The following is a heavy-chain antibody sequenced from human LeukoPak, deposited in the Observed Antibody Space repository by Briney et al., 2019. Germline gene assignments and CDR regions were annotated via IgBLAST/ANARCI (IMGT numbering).Heavy chain of an antibody. D-gene: IGHD2-21*02. J-gene: IGHJ1*01. CDR3: AKDGLYCGGDCYFEYFQH. CDR1: GFTFSSYW. CDR2: IKQDGSEK. V-gene: IGHV3-7*03. Sequence: GGSLRLSCAASGFTFSSYWMSWVRQAPGKGLEWVANIKQDGSEKYYVDSVKGRFTISRDNSKNTLYLQMNSLRAEDTAVYYCAKDGLYCGGDCYFEYFQHWGQGTLVTVSS.